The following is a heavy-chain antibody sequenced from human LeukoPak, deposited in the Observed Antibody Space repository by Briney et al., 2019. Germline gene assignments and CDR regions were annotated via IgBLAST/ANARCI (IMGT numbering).Heavy chain of an antibody. D-gene: IGHD3-16*01. CDR2: INSDGSST. CDR3: ARNQQLGGHSYYYYGVDV. V-gene: IGHV3-74*01. Sequence: QSGGSLRLSCAASGFTFSSYWMHWVRQAPGKGLVWVSRINSDGSSTSYADSVKGRFTISRDNSKNTLYLQMNSLRADDTAIYYCARNQQLGGHSYYYYGVDVWGQGTTVTVSS. J-gene: IGHJ6*02. CDR1: GFTFSSYW.